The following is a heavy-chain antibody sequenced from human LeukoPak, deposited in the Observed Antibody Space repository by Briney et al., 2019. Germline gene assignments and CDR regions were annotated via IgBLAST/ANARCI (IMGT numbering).Heavy chain of an antibody. CDR3: ALRYSSGWYVH. Sequence: SETLSLTSTVSGGSISSSRYYWDWILQPPGKGLEWIGSIYYSGSTYSNPSLTSRATISVDTSKTQFSLELSSVTAADTAVYYCALRYSSGWYVHWGQGTLVTVSS. CDR1: GGSISSSRYY. V-gene: IGHV4-39*01. J-gene: IGHJ5*02. CDR2: IYYSGST. D-gene: IGHD6-19*01.